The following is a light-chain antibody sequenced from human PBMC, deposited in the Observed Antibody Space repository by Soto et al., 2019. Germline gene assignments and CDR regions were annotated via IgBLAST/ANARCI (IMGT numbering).Light chain of an antibody. CDR3: LEHDSYPPT. CDR2: AAS. J-gene: IGKJ4*01. CDR1: QGIGSA. Sequence: DIQMTQSPSSLSASVGDRVTITCRASQGIGSALGWYQQKPRKAPKRLIYAASSLQSGVPSRFSGSESGTEVTFTITSLQPEDFASYFFLEHDSYPPTFGGGTKVEIK. V-gene: IGKV1-17*01.